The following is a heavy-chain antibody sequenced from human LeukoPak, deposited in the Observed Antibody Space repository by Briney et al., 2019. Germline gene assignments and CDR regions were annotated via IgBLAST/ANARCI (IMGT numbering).Heavy chain of an antibody. CDR2: IYYSGST. CDR3: ARRVVLYSGYDRLDAFDI. CDR1: GGSISSSSYY. Sequence: PSETLSLTCTVSGGSISSSSYYWGWIRQPPGKGLEWIGSIYYSGSTYYNPSLKSRVTISVDTSKSQFSLKLSSVTAADTAVYYCARRVVLYSGYDRLDAFDIWGQGTMVTVSS. D-gene: IGHD5-12*01. J-gene: IGHJ3*02. V-gene: IGHV4-39*01.